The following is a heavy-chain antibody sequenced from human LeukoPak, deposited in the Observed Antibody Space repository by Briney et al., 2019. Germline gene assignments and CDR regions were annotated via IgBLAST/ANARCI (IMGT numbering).Heavy chain of an antibody. Sequence: GGSLRLSCAASRFTFSSYAMHWVRQAPGKGLEWVAVISYDGSNKYYADSVKGRFTISRDNSKNTLYLQMDSLRAEDTAVYYCARDPPTTVTTPCYYYYYMDVWGKGTTVTVCS. D-gene: IGHD4-17*01. CDR3: ARDPPTTVTTPCYYYYYMDV. V-gene: IGHV3-30*04. CDR1: RFTFSSYA. CDR2: ISYDGSNK. J-gene: IGHJ6*03.